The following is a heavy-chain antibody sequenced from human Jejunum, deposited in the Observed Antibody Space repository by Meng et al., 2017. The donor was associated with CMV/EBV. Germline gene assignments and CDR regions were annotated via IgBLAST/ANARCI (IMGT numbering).Heavy chain of an antibody. CDR3: AHYGAAEYFQD. Sequence: VALVDSWGGLEVAGGPVTLPCAASGLRFTKAWMIGVRQAPGKDLEWVGRIRSKDAGGTSDYAAPVKGRFTISRDDSKNMLYLQMNSLKSEDTAVYYCAHYGAAEYFQDWGQGTLVTVSS. D-gene: IGHD4-17*01. CDR2: IRSKDAGGTS. CDR1: GLRFTKAW. V-gene: IGHV3-15*01. J-gene: IGHJ1*01.